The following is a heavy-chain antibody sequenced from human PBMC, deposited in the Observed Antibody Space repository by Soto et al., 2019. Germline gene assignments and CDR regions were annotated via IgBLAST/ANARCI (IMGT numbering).Heavy chain of an antibody. CDR2: IYHSGST. CDR1: GGSVSSGGYS. Sequence: SETLSLTCAVSGGSVSSGGYSWSWIRQPPGKGLEWIGYIYHSGSTYYNPSLKSRVTISVDRSKNQFSLKLSSVTAADTAVYYCAREVAVAGTYWFDPWGQGTLVTVSS. D-gene: IGHD6-19*01. V-gene: IGHV4-30-2*01. CDR3: AREVAVAGTYWFDP. J-gene: IGHJ5*02.